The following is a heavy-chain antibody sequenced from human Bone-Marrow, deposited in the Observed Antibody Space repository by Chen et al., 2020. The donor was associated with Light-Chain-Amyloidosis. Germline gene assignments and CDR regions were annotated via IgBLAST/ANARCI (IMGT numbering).Heavy chain of an antibody. CDR3: AKVRSFSGCSSDYFDY. V-gene: IGHV3-23*01. Sequence: EVQLLESGGGLVQPGGSLRLSCAASGFTFSSYAMSWVRQAPGKGLEWVSAISGSGGSTYYADSVKGRFTISRDNSKNTLYLQMNSLRAEDTAVYYCAKVRSFSGCSSDYFDYWGQGTLVTVSS. CDR1: GFTFSSYA. CDR2: ISGSGGST. D-gene: IGHD2-15*01. J-gene: IGHJ4*02.